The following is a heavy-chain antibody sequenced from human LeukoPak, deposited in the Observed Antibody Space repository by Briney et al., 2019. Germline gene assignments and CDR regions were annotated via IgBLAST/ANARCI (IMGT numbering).Heavy chain of an antibody. CDR1: GFTVSNNY. CDR3: ARDGPQAYYFDF. Sequence: GGSPRLSCAASGFTVSNNYMSWVRQAPGKGLEWVSVIYSGGSTYYADSVKGRFTISKDNSKNTLYLQMNSLRAEDTAVYYCARDGPQAYYFDFWGQGTLVTVSS. V-gene: IGHV3-53*01. J-gene: IGHJ4*02. CDR2: IYSGGST.